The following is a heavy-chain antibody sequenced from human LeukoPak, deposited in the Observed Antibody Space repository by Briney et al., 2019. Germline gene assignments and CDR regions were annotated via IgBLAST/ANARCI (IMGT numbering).Heavy chain of an antibody. CDR2: IYYSGST. D-gene: IGHD4-23*01. CDR3: ARERTVETRTIYYYYGMDV. Sequence: SETLSLTCTVSGGSISSYYWSWIRQPPGKGLEWIGYIYYSGSTNYNPSLKSRVTISVDTSKNQFSLKLSSVTAADTAVYYCARERTVETRTIYYYYGMDVWGQGTTVTVSS. J-gene: IGHJ6*02. CDR1: GGSISSYY. V-gene: IGHV4-59*01.